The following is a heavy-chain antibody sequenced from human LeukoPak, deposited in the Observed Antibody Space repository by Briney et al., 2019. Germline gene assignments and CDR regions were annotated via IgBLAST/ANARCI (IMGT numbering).Heavy chain of an antibody. V-gene: IGHV3-23*01. CDR1: GFTFSSYA. Sequence: PGGSLRLSCAASGFTFSSYAMSWVRQAPGKGLEWVSAISGSGGSTYYADSVKGRFTISRDNSKNTLYLQMNSLRAEDTAVYYCAKDLSQSTVLLWFGELFDYWGQGTLVTVSS. CDR3: AKDLSQSTVLLWFGELFDY. J-gene: IGHJ4*02. D-gene: IGHD3-10*01. CDR2: ISGSGGST.